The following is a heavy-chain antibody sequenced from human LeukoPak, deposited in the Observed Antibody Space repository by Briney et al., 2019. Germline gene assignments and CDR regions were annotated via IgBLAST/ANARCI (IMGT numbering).Heavy chain of an antibody. D-gene: IGHD1-1*01. CDR3: ARELKTGWIDY. Sequence: GGSLRLSCAASGFTFDDYAMHWVRQAPGKGLEWVSGISWNSGSIGYADSVKGRFTISRDNAKNSLYLQMNSLRAGDTAAYYCARELKTGWIDYWGQGTLVTVSS. J-gene: IGHJ4*02. CDR2: ISWNSGSI. CDR1: GFTFDDYA. V-gene: IGHV3-9*01.